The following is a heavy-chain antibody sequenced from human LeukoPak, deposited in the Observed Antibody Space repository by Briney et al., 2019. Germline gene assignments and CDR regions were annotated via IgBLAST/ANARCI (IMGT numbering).Heavy chain of an antibody. Sequence: GGSLRLSCAASGFTFSSYGMHWVRQAPGKGLEWVAVIWYDGSNKYYADSVEGRFTISRDNSKNTLYLQMNSLRAKDTAVYYCAKDYADTAMVVPPDYWGQGTLVTVSS. V-gene: IGHV3-33*06. J-gene: IGHJ4*02. CDR3: AKDYADTAMVVPPDY. D-gene: IGHD5-18*01. CDR2: IWYDGSNK. CDR1: GFTFSSYG.